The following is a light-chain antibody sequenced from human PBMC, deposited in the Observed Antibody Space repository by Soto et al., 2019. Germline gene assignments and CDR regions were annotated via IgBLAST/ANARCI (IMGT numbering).Light chain of an antibody. CDR1: QSVSSY. V-gene: IGKV3-20*01. Sequence: EIVLTQSPGTLSLSPGEKANLSCSASQSVSSYLAWYQQKPGQAPRLLIYGASSRATGIPDRFSGSGSGTGFTLTISRLEPEDSAVYYCQQHGTTFGQGTKVDIK. J-gene: IGKJ1*01. CDR3: QQHGTT. CDR2: GAS.